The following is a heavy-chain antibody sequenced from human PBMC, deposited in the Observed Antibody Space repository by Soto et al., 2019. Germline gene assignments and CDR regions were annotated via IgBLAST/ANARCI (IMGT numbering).Heavy chain of an antibody. CDR3: ARMTTVTTGGAFDI. V-gene: IGHV4-31*03. D-gene: IGHD4-17*01. J-gene: IGHJ3*02. CDR2: IYYSGST. CDR1: GGSISSGGYY. Sequence: SETLSLTCTVSGGSISSGGYYWSWIRQHPGKGLEWIGYIYYSGSTYYNPSLKSRVTISVDTSKNQFSLKLSSVTAADTAVYYCARMTTVTTGGAFDIWGQGTMVTVSS.